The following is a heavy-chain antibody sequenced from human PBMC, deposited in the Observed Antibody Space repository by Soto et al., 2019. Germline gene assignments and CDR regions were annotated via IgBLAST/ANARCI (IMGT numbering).Heavy chain of an antibody. Sequence: SETLSLTCTVSGGSISSSSYYWGWIRQPPGKGLEWIGSIYYSGSTYYNPSLKSRVTISVDTSKNQFSLKLSSVTAADTAVYYCAREGTTGTTSLTQRLGYFDYWGQGTLVTVSS. CDR3: AREGTTGTTSLTQRLGYFDY. J-gene: IGHJ4*02. CDR2: IYYSGST. D-gene: IGHD1-1*01. V-gene: IGHV4-39*02. CDR1: GGSISSSSYY.